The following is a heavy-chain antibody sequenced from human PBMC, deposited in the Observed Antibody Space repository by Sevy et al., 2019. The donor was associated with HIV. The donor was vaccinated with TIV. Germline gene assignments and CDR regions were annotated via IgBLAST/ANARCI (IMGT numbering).Heavy chain of an antibody. Sequence: GGSLRLSCSGSGFIFSDYYMSWIRQAPGRGLEWVSYISGSGITYYADSVEGRFTISRDNARNSLYLQMNSLRADDTAVYYCARDPLLGIAREVARGGYWDQGTLVTVSS. CDR3: ARDPLLGIAREVARGGY. J-gene: IGHJ4*02. D-gene: IGHD2-2*03. V-gene: IGHV3-11*01. CDR2: ISGSGIT. CDR1: GFIFSDYY.